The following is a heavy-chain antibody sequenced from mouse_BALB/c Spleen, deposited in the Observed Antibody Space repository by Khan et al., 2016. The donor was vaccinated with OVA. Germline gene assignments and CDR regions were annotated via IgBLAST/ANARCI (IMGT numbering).Heavy chain of an antibody. V-gene: IGHV1-61*01. CDR3: AGRDESYYDPPWFAY. Sequence: VQLQQSGAELVRPGASVKLSCKASGYTFTSYWMNWVKQRPGQGLEWIGMIDPSDSETHSNQMFKDKATLTVDRFSSTAYMQLSSLTSEASAVLYCAGRDESYYDPPWFAYWGQGTLVTVSS. CDR1: GYTFTSYW. D-gene: IGHD2-4*01. CDR2: IDPSDSET. J-gene: IGHJ3*01.